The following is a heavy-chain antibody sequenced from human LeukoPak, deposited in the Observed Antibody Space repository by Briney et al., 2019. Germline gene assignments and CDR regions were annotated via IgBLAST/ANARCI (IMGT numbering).Heavy chain of an antibody. CDR1: GGSINSYY. J-gene: IGHJ6*03. CDR3: ARAAYGDYRYYYFYLDV. Sequence: PLETLSLTCTVSGGSINSYYWSWIRQPAGKGLEWIGRIYTSGSSNYNPSLKSRVTMSVDTSKNQFSLRLTSVTAADTAVYYCARAAYGDYRYYYFYLDVWGKGTTVTVSS. V-gene: IGHV4-4*07. CDR2: IYTSGSS. D-gene: IGHD4-17*01.